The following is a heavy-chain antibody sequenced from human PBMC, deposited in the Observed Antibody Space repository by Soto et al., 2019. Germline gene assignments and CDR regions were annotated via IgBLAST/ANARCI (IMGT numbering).Heavy chain of an antibody. V-gene: IGHV4-59*01. D-gene: IGHD1-1*01. CDR3: ARDSFYAKGTHRDHIYV. CDR2: IYYTGST. Sequence: SETLSLTCTVSGGSISGYYWSWIRQPPGKGLEWIGYIYYTGSTNYSPSLKNRVTISVDTSKNQFSLKLSSVTTADTAVYYCARDSFYAKGTHRDHIYVSGRGTTVPVSS. CDR1: GGSISGYY. J-gene: IGHJ6*02.